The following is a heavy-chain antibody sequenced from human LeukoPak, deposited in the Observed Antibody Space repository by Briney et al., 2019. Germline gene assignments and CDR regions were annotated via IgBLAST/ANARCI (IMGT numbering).Heavy chain of an antibody. Sequence: ASVKVSCKASGYTFTGYYMHWVRQAPGQGLEWMGWINPNSGGTNYAQKFQGRVTMTRDTSISTDYMELSRLRSDDTAVYYCARESADYYDSSGYYYLVYYFDYWGQGTLVTVSS. CDR3: ARESADYYDSSGYYYLVYYFDY. V-gene: IGHV1-2*02. D-gene: IGHD3-22*01. CDR2: INPNSGGT. CDR1: GYTFTGYY. J-gene: IGHJ4*02.